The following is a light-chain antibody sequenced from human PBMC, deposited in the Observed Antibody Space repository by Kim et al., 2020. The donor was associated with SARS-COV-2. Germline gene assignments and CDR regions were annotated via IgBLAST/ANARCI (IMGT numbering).Light chain of an antibody. CDR2: DVS. CDR3: CSYAGSFSLL. J-gene: IGLJ2*01. V-gene: IGLV2-11*03. CDR1: SSDVGGYDY. Sequence: GQSVTISCTGTSSDVGGYDYVSWYQQYPGKAPKLMIFDVSKRPSGVPDRFSGSKSGNTASLTVSGLQAEDEADYYCCSYAGSFSLLFGGGTKVTVL.